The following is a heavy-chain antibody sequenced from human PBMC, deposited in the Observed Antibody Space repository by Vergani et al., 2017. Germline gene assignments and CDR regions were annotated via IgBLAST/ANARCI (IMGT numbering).Heavy chain of an antibody. CDR3: ARGISGTYDY. V-gene: IGHV3-7*03. J-gene: IGHJ4*02. D-gene: IGHD1-26*01. CDR1: GFTFSHYW. CDR2: IEPDGSGK. Sequence: EVQLVESGGGLVQPGGSLRLSCAASGFTFSHYWMSWVRQAPGKGLEWVANIEPDGSGKYYLDSVEGRFTFSRDNAKNSLYLQMNSLRAEDTAVYYCARGISGTYDYWGQGTLVTVSS.